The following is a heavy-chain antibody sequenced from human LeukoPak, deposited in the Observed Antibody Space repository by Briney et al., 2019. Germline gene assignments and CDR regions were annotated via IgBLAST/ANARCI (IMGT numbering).Heavy chain of an antibody. D-gene: IGHD3-22*01. CDR1: GGSISSYY. V-gene: IGHV4-4*07. J-gene: IGHJ4*02. CDR2: IYTSGST. Sequence: SETLSLTCTVSGGSISSYYWSWIRQPAGKGLEWIGRIYTSGSTNYNPSLKSRVTMSVDTSKSQFSLKLSSVTAADTAVYYCARDSGRRSGYPLWDYWGQGTLVTVSS. CDR3: ARDSGRRSGYPLWDY.